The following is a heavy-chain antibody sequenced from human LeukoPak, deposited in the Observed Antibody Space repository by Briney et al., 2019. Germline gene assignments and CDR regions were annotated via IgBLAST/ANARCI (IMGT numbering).Heavy chain of an antibody. Sequence: GSLRLSCAASGFNFNAYNMAWIRQPPGKGLEWIGSIYHSGSTYYNPSLKSRVTISVDTSKNQFSLKLSSVTAADTAVYYCARHALQFRFLDDAFDIWGQGTMVTVSS. D-gene: IGHD3-3*01. CDR3: ARHALQFRFLDDAFDI. CDR1: GFNFNAYN. J-gene: IGHJ3*02. CDR2: IYHSGST. V-gene: IGHV4-38-2*01.